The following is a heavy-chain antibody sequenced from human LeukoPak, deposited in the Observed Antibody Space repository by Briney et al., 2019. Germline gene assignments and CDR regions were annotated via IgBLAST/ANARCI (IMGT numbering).Heavy chain of an antibody. J-gene: IGHJ4*02. CDR1: GFTFSSYG. Sequence: GGSLRLSCAASGFTFSSYGMHWVRQAPGKGLEYVSAISSNGGSTYYANSVKGRFTISRDNSKNTLYLQMGSLRAEDMAVYYCARGLWFGELPFDYWGQGTLVTVSS. CDR2: ISSNGGST. D-gene: IGHD3-10*01. CDR3: ARGLWFGELPFDY. V-gene: IGHV3-64*01.